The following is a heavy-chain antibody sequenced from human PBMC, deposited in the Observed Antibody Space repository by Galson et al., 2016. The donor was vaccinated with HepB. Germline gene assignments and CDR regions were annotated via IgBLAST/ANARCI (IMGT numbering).Heavy chain of an antibody. J-gene: IGHJ3*01. CDR1: GFSFSSYW. CDR2: IKTDGSET. CDR3: ARDLNPDTGS. V-gene: IGHV3-7*01. Sequence: SLRLSCAASGFSFSSYWMTWVRQAPGKGLKFLANIKTDGSETYYADSVKGRFTISRDNAKNSLYLQMNGLRVEDTAVYYCARDLNPDTGSWGPGTMVTVSS. D-gene: IGHD1-14*01.